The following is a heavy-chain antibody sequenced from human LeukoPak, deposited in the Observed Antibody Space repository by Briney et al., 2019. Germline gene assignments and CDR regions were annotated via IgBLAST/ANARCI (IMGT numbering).Heavy chain of an antibody. Sequence: GGSLRLSCAASGFTFSSSGMSWVRQAPGKGLEWASTISGRDTNTYYADSVEGRFIIYRDNSKNTVYLQMNSLRAEDTAVYYCAKRSDYGGNGNYFDYWGQGTPVTVSS. CDR2: ISGRDTNT. CDR3: AKRSDYGGNGNYFDY. J-gene: IGHJ4*02. CDR1: GFTFSSSG. V-gene: IGHV3-23*01. D-gene: IGHD4-23*01.